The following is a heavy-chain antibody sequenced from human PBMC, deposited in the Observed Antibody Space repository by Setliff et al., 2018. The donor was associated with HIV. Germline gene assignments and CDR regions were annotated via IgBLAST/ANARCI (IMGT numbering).Heavy chain of an antibody. D-gene: IGHD4-17*01. V-gene: IGHV1-69*05. CDR2: IIPIFGTA. J-gene: IGHJ4*02. CDR1: GGTFSSCV. Sequence: SVKVSCKASGGTFSSCVISWVRQAPGQGLEWMGGIIPIFGTANYAQKFRGRVTMTTDKSTSTAYMELRSLRSDDTAVYYCARGQYGDELFDYWGQGTLVTVSS. CDR3: ARGQYGDELFDY.